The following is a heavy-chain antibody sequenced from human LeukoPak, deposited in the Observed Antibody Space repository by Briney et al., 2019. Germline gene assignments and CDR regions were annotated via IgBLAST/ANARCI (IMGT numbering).Heavy chain of an antibody. V-gene: IGHV3-48*04. J-gene: IGHJ4*02. D-gene: IGHD3-10*01. Sequence: PGGSLRLSCAASGFTFSSYSMNWVREAPGKGLEWVSHISSSSDTIFYADSVKGRFTISRDNAKNSLYLQMNSLRAEDTAVYYCAKDGYYGSGSYFDYWGQGTLVTVSS. CDR2: ISSSSDTI. CDR1: GFTFSSYS. CDR3: AKDGYYGSGSYFDY.